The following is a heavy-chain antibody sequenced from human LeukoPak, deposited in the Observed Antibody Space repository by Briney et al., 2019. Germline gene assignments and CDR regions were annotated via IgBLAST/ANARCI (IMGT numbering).Heavy chain of an antibody. Sequence: GGSLRLSCAASGFTFSSYGMHWVRQAPGKGLEWVAVISYDGSNKYYADSVKGRFTISRDNSKNTLYLQMNSLRAEDTAVYYCAKGDSSGWTAFDYWGQRTLVTVSS. CDR3: AKGDSSGWTAFDY. CDR2: ISYDGSNK. V-gene: IGHV3-30*18. CDR1: GFTFSSYG. D-gene: IGHD6-19*01. J-gene: IGHJ4*02.